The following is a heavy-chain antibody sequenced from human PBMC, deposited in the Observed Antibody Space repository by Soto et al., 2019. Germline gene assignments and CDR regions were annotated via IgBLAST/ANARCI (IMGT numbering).Heavy chain of an antibody. CDR3: ARTYGDCFDY. J-gene: IGHJ4*02. V-gene: IGHV4-39*07. D-gene: IGHD4-17*01. Sequence: SETLSLTCTVSGGSMSSSSYYWGWIRQPPGKGLEWIGSIYYSGTTYYNPSLKSRVTISVDTSKNQFSLKLSSVTAADTAVYYCARTYGDCFDYWGQGTLVTVSS. CDR2: IYYSGTT. CDR1: GGSMSSSSYY.